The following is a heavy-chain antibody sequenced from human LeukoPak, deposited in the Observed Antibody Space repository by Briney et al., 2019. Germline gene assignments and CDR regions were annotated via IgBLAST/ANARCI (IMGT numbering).Heavy chain of an antibody. CDR3: AKAQWGVTPLDY. Sequence: GGSLRLSCAASGFTFSSYSMNWVRQAPGKGLEWVSAISGSGGSTYYADSVKGRFTISRDNSKNTLYLQMNSLRAEDTAVYYCAKAQWGVTPLDYWGQGTLVTVSS. D-gene: IGHD3-10*01. CDR1: GFTFSSYS. V-gene: IGHV3-23*01. CDR2: ISGSGGST. J-gene: IGHJ4*02.